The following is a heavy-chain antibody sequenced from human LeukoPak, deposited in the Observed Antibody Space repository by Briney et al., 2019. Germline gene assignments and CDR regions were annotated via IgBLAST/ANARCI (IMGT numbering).Heavy chain of an antibody. V-gene: IGHV4-31*03. CDR1: GGSISNGGYY. Sequence: SQTLSLTCTVSGGSISNGGYYWSWIRQHPGKGLEWIGYIYYSGSTYYNPSLKSRVTISVDTSKNQFSLKLSSVTAADTAVYYCARFDYSNYWSWFDPWGQGTLVTVSS. D-gene: IGHD4-11*01. J-gene: IGHJ5*02. CDR3: ARFDYSNYWSWFDP. CDR2: IYYSGST.